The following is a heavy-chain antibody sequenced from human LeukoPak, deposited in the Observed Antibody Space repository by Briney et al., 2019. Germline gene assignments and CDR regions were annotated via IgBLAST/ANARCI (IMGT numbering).Heavy chain of an antibody. CDR1: GGSISSYY. Sequence: SETLSLTCTVSGGSISSYYWSWIRQPPGKGLEWIGFIYYSGSTNYNPSLKSRVTISVDTSKNQFSLKLSSVTAADTAVYYCARDGGDSSGWYEDYWGQGTLVTVSS. V-gene: IGHV4-59*01. CDR2: IYYSGST. D-gene: IGHD6-19*01. CDR3: ARDGGDSSGWYEDY. J-gene: IGHJ4*02.